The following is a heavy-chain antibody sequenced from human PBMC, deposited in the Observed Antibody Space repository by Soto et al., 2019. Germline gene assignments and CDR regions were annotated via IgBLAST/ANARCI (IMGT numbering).Heavy chain of an antibody. J-gene: IGHJ6*02. CDR3: ARGRKTFYYDFWSGYDNSYYYYGMDV. CDR2: ISYDGSNK. Sequence: GGSLRLSCAASGFTFSSYAMHWVRQAPGKGLEWVAVISYDGSNKYYADSVKGRFTISRDNSRNTLYLQMNSLRAEGTAVYYWARGRKTFYYDFWSGYDNSYYYYGMDVWGQGTTVTVSS. D-gene: IGHD3-3*01. V-gene: IGHV3-30-3*01. CDR1: GFTFSSYA.